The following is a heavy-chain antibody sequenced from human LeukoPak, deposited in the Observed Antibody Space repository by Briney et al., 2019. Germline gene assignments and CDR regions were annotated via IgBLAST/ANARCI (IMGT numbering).Heavy chain of an antibody. CDR1: GYTFTTYG. CDR2: INTDNGKT. J-gene: IGHJ6*02. Sequence: ASVKVSCKASGYTFTTYGISWVRQAPEQGLEWMGRINTDNGKTNYAQKLQGRVTMTTDTSTSTAYMELRSLRSEDTAVYYCASPTPLHYCSGGSCYSRAGLGSGYYGMDVWGQGTTVTVSS. CDR3: ASPTPLHYCSGGSCYSRAGLGSGYYGMDV. V-gene: IGHV1-18*01. D-gene: IGHD2-15*01.